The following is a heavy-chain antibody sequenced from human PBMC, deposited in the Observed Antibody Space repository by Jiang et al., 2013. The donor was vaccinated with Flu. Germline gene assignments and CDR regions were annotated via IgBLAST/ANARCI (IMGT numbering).Heavy chain of an antibody. Sequence: AASGFIFRRDSMNWVRQAPGKGLEWVSSISSRSEYIYYADSVKGRFTISRDNAKNSLYLQMHSLKAEDTAVYYCARDLTVFDVVSGMDVWGQGTTVTVSS. CDR3: ARDLTVFDVVSGMDV. V-gene: IGHV3-21*01. CDR1: GFIFRRDS. CDR2: ISSRSEYI. J-gene: IGHJ6*02. D-gene: IGHD3-3*01.